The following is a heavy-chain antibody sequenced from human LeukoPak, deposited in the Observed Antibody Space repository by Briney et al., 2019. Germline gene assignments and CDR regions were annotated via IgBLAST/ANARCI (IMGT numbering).Heavy chain of an antibody. CDR2: IYNSGST. V-gene: IGHV4-59*01. CDR1: GGSISTYY. CDR3: AREPAVVGGFDY. Sequence: SETLSLTCTVSGGSISTYYWNWIRQPPGKGLEWIGYIYNSGSTNYNPSLKSRVTISVDTSKNQFSLKLSSVTAADTAVYYCAREPAVVGGFDYWGQGTLVTVSS. J-gene: IGHJ4*02. D-gene: IGHD3-3*01.